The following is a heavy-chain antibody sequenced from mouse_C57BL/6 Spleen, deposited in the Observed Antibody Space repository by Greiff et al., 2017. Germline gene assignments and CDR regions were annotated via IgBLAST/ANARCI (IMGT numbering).Heavy chain of an antibody. CDR3: AAPHYYGSSPGYFDY. Sequence: VQLQQPGAELVKPGASVKLSCKASGYTFTSYWMHWVKQRPGQGLEWIGMIHPNSGSTNYNEKFKSKATLTVDKSSSTAYMQLSSLTSEDSAVYYCAAPHYYGSSPGYFDYWGQGTTLTVSS. V-gene: IGHV1-64*01. D-gene: IGHD1-1*01. CDR1: GYTFTSYW. CDR2: IHPNSGST. J-gene: IGHJ2*01.